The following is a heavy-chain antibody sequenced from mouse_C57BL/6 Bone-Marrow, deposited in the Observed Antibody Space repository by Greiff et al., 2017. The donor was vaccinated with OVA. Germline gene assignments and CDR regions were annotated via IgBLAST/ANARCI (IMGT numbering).Heavy chain of an antibody. V-gene: IGHV1-26*01. Sequence: EVQLQQSGPELVKPGASVKISCKASGYTFTDYYMNWVKQSHGKSLEWIGDINPNNGGTSYNQKFKGKATLTVDKSSSTAYMELSSLTSEDSAVXYCARKAEKFITTVVAPFDYWGQGTTLTVSS. J-gene: IGHJ2*01. CDR1: GYTFTDYY. CDR3: ARKAEKFITTVVAPFDY. CDR2: INPNNGGT. D-gene: IGHD1-1*01.